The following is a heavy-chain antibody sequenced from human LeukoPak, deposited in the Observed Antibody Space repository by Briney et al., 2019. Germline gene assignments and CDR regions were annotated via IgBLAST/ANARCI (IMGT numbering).Heavy chain of an antibody. D-gene: IGHD3-22*01. CDR2: MNPNSGNT. Sequence: ASVKVSCKTSGYTFTSYYIHWVRQATGQGLEWMGWMNPNSGNTGYAQKFQGRVTMTEDTSTDTAHMELSSLRSEDTAVYYCATPGYDSSGYPFDYWGQGTLVTVSS. CDR3: ATPGYDSSGYPFDY. V-gene: IGHV1-8*02. CDR1: GYTFTSYY. J-gene: IGHJ4*02.